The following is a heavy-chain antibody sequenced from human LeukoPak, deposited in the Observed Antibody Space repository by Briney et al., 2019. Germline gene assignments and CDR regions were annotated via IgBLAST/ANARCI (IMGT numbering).Heavy chain of an antibody. V-gene: IGHV1-2*02. J-gene: IGHJ4*02. CDR1: GYTFIGYY. D-gene: IGHD3-22*01. CDR3: ARDLFDGSGYYSSGY. CDR2: INPNSGGT. Sequence: ASVKVSCKASGYTFIGYYMHWVRQAPGQGLEWMGWINPNSGGTNYAQKFQARGTMSRDTSISTAYIELSRLRSDDTAVYHCARDLFDGSGYYSSGYWGQGTLVTVSS.